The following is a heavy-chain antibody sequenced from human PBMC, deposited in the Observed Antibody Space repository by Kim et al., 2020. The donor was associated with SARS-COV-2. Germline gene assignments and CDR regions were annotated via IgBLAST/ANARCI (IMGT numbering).Heavy chain of an antibody. CDR2: ISWNSGRI. Sequence: GGSLRLSCAASGFTFDDYAIHWVRQAPGKGLEWVSGISWNSGRIAYAESVKGRFTISRNIANNSLDLQMNSLRAEDTALYFCAIELISSGTTFHPYFDY. CDR1: GFTFDDYA. CDR3: AIELISSGTTFHPYFDY. J-gene: IGHJ4*01. V-gene: IGHV3-9*01. D-gene: IGHD1-26*01.